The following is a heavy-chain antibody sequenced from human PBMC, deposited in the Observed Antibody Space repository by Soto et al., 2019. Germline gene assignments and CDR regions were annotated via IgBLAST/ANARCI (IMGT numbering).Heavy chain of an antibody. D-gene: IGHD3-16*01. J-gene: IGHJ5*02. Sequence: SETLSLTCTVSGGSMNSGDYYWSWIRQRPGRGLEWIGYIYNGGGTSYNPSLKSRITISSDTSKNQFSLDLTAVTAADTGVYYCARDRGVSWWLEPWGQGTLVTVSS. V-gene: IGHV4-30-4*01. CDR2: IYNGGGT. CDR3: ARDRGVSWWLEP. CDR1: GGSMNSGDYY.